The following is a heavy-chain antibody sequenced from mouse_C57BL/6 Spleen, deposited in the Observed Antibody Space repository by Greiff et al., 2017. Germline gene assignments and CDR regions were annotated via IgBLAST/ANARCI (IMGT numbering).Heavy chain of an antibody. V-gene: IGHV1-39*01. Sequence: VQLQQSGPELVKPGASVKISCKASGYSFTDYNMNWVKQSNGKSLEWIGVFNPNYGTPSYNQKFKGKATLTVDQSSSTAYMQLNSLTSEDSAVYYCARGGYPDDDIHYYAMDYWGQGTSVPVSS. CDR2: FNPNYGTP. CDR3: ARGGYPDDDIHYYAMDY. CDR1: GYSFTDYN. D-gene: IGHD2-3*01. J-gene: IGHJ4*01.